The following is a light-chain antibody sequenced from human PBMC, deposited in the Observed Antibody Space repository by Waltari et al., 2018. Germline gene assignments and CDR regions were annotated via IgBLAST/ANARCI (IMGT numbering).Light chain of an antibody. CDR2: GDD. CDR1: NSNIGRNA. Sequence: QSVFIQPPSASGTPGQRVTLSCSGSNSNIGRNAINWYQQLPGTAPKLLMSGDDQRPSGVPDRFSGSKSGTSASLAISGLQSEDEADYYCSAWDDSLNGPIFGGGTKLTVL. J-gene: IGLJ2*01. V-gene: IGLV1-44*01. CDR3: SAWDDSLNGPI.